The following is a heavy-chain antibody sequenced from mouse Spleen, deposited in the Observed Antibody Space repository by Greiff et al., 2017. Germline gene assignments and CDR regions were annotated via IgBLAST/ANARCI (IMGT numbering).Heavy chain of an antibody. CDR1: GYSFTSYY. CDR2: IYPGSGNT. D-gene: IGHD2-1*01. CDR3: ARGIYYGNSFDY. Sequence: VQLVESGPELVKPGASVKISCKASGYSFTSYYIHWVKQRPGQGLEWIGWIYPGSGNTKYNEKFKGKATLTADTSSSTAYMQLSSLTSEDSAVYYCARGIYYGNSFDYWGQGTTLTVSS. V-gene: IGHV1-66*01. J-gene: IGHJ2*01.